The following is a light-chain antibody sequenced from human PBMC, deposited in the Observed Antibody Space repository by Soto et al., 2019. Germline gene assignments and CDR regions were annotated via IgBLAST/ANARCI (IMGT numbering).Light chain of an antibody. CDR1: KSVSSN. J-gene: IGKJ4*01. V-gene: IGKV3-15*01. Sequence: EIGMTQSPATLSVSPGERATLSFRASKSVSSNLAWYQQKPGQAPRLLIYGASTSATGIPARFSGRGSGTEFTPTISSLQADAFAVYYCEAYNNWHPLTFGGGTKVEIK. CDR3: EAYNNWHPLT. CDR2: GAS.